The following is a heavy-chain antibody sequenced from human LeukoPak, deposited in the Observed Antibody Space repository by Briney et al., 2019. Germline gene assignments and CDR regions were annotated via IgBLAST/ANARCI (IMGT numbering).Heavy chain of an antibody. CDR3: ARDLAVSDY. V-gene: IGHV3-48*02. Sequence: GGSLRLSCAASGFTLSSYSMNWVRQAPGKGLGWVSYISSSSSTIFYEDSVKGRFTISRDNAKNSLYLQMNSLRDEDTAMYYCARDLAVSDYWGQGTLVTVSS. J-gene: IGHJ4*02. CDR1: GFTLSSYS. CDR2: ISSSSSTI.